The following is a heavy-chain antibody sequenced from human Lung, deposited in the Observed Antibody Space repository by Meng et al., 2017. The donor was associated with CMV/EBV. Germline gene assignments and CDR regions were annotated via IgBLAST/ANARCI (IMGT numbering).Heavy chain of an antibody. Sequence: EXXKISXKGSGYSFTSYWIGWVRQMPGKGLEWMGIIYLGDSDTRYSPSFQGQVIISADKSISTAYLQWSSLKASDTAMYYCARTTTPHYYYYGMDVWGQGTXVTVAS. CDR2: IYLGDSDT. CDR1: GYSFTSYW. J-gene: IGHJ6*02. V-gene: IGHV5-51*01. D-gene: IGHD4-17*01. CDR3: ARTTTPHYYYYGMDV.